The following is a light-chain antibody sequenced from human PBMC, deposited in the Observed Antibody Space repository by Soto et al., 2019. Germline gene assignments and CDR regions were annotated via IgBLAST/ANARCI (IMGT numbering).Light chain of an antibody. CDR2: DVT. J-gene: IGLJ1*01. Sequence: QSVLTQPRSVSGSLGQSVTISCTGTRSDVSAYQYVSWYQQHPGKAPKLIIYDVTERPSGVPDRFSASKSGSTASLTTSGLQAEDEAAYYCCSYAGSYTFVFGTETKVTVL. CDR1: RSDVSAYQY. V-gene: IGLV2-11*01. CDR3: CSYAGSYTFV.